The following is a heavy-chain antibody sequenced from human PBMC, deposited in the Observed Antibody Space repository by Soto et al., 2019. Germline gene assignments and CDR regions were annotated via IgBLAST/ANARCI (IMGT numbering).Heavy chain of an antibody. CDR3: AKELILRLVPAAQSRGVSYYGMDV. CDR2: ISGSGGST. J-gene: IGHJ6*02. Sequence: GGSLRLSCAASGFTFSSYAMSWVRQAPGKGLEWVSAISGSGGSTYYADSVKGRFTISRDNSKNTLYLQMNSLRAEDTAVYYCAKELILRLVPAAQSRGVSYYGMDVWGQGTTVTVSS. CDR1: GFTFSSYA. D-gene: IGHD2-2*01. V-gene: IGHV3-23*01.